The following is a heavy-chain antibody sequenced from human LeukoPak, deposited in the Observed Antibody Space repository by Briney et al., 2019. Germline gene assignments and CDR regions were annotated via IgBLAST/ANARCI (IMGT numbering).Heavy chain of an antibody. J-gene: IGHJ4*02. Sequence: GGSLRLSCAASGFTFSSYWMHWVRQAPGKGLVWVSRINSDGSSTSYADSVKGRFTISRDNAKNTLYLQMNSLRAEDTAVYYCARAGLHYYGSGSSRESFDYWGQGTLVTVSS. V-gene: IGHV3-74*01. CDR3: ARAGLHYYGSGSSRESFDY. D-gene: IGHD3-10*01. CDR1: GFTFSSYW. CDR2: INSDGSST.